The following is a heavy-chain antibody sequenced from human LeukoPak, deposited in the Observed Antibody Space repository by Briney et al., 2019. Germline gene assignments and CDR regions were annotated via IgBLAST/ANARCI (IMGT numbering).Heavy chain of an antibody. Sequence: SETLSLTCTVSGGSISSYYWSWIRQPAGKGLEWIGRIYTSGSTNYNPSLKSRVTMSVDTSKNQFSLKLSSVTAADTAVYYCARVLWFGELYWFDPWGQGTLVTVSS. D-gene: IGHD3-10*01. CDR1: GGSISSYY. J-gene: IGHJ5*02. CDR2: IYTSGST. CDR3: ARVLWFGELYWFDP. V-gene: IGHV4-4*07.